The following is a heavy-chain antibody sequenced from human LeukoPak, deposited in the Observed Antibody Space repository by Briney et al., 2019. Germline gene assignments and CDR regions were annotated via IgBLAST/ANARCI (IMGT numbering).Heavy chain of an antibody. J-gene: IGHJ5*01. Sequence: ASVKFSCKASGGTFSSYAIGWVRQAPGQGLEWMGGIIPIFGTANYAQKFQSSVTITADESTGTAYMALSSLRSQDTAVYYCARARRDIVVVPAANWFDYWGQGTLVTVSS. V-gene: IGHV1-69*13. CDR1: GGTFSSYA. CDR2: IIPIFGTA. CDR3: ARARRDIVVVPAANWFDY. D-gene: IGHD2-2*01.